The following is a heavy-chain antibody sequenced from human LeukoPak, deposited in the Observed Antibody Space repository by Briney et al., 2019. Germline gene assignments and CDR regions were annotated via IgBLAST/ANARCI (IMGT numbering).Heavy chain of an antibody. Sequence: ASVKVSCKASGYTFTSYGISWVRQAPGQGLEWMGWISAYNGNTNYAQKLQGRVTMTTDTSTSTAYMELRSLRSDDTAVYYCARVVLGYCSSTSCPHFDYWGQGTLVTVSS. D-gene: IGHD2-2*01. V-gene: IGHV1-18*01. CDR2: ISAYNGNT. CDR1: GYTFTSYG. J-gene: IGHJ4*02. CDR3: ARVVLGYCSSTSCPHFDY.